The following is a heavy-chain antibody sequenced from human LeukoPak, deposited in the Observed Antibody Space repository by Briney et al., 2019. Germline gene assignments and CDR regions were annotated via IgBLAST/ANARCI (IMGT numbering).Heavy chain of an antibody. CDR2: ISSSGSTT. Sequence: PGGSLRLSCAASGFTFSSYEMNWVRQAPGKGLEWVSYISSSGSTTYYADSVKGRFTISRDNAKNSLYLQMNSLRAEDTAVYYCARGLYYYDSSGYFDFDYWGQGTLVTVSS. D-gene: IGHD3-22*01. CDR1: GFTFSSYE. CDR3: ARGLYYYDSSGYFDFDY. V-gene: IGHV3-48*03. J-gene: IGHJ4*02.